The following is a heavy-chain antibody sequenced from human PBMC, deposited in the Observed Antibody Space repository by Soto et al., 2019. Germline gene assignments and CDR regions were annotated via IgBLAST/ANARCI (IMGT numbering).Heavy chain of an antibody. J-gene: IGHJ5*02. CDR2: IDPSDSYT. V-gene: IGHV5-10-1*01. CDR1: GYSFTSYW. D-gene: IGHD5-18*01. Sequence: GESLKISCKGSGYSFTSYWISWVRQMPGKGLEWMGRIDPSDSYTNYSPSFQGHVTISADKSISTAYLQWSSLKASDTAVYYCASLKLGYSTFDPWGQGTLVTVSS. CDR3: ASLKLGYSTFDP.